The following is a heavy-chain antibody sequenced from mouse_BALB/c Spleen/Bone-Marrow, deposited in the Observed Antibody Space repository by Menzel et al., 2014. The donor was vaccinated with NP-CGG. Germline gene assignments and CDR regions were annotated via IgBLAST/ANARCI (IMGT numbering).Heavy chain of an antibody. CDR2: INPSSTYT. J-gene: IGHJ3*01. D-gene: IGHD1-3*01. CDR3: VRLKTNFAS. CDR1: GYTFTDYT. V-gene: IGHV1-4*01. Sequence: QVQLQQSGAELARPGASVKMSCKASGYTFTDYTMHWVKQRPGQVLEWIGSINPSSTYTNYNQKFKDKATLTADKSSITAYMQLSSLTSEDSAVYYCVRLKTNFASWGQGTLVTVSA.